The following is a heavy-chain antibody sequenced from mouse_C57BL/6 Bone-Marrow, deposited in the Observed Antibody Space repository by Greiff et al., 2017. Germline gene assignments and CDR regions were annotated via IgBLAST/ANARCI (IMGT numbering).Heavy chain of an antibody. Sequence: VQVVESGAELAKPGASVKLSCKASGYTFTSYWMHWVKQRPGQGLEWIGYINPSSGYTKYNQKFKDKATLTADKSSSTAYMQLSSLTYEDSAVYYCARSPKLDAMDYWGQGTSVTVSS. CDR3: ARSPKLDAMDY. CDR2: INPSSGYT. D-gene: IGHD1-3*01. J-gene: IGHJ4*01. CDR1: GYTFTSYW. V-gene: IGHV1-7*01.